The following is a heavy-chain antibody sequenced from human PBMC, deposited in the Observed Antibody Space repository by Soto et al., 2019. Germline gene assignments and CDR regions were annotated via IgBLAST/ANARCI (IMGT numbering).Heavy chain of an antibody. CDR1: GDSIGGSNFY. D-gene: IGHD3-3*01. CDR3: ARTGRIAIFGVVTEFDP. J-gene: IGHJ5*02. V-gene: IGHV4-39*01. Sequence: QLQLQESGPGLVKPSETLSLICTVSGDSIGGSNFYWGWLRQPPGKGLEWIGSIFFSGNTYYNPSLKRRVIMSVDTSKNQLSLRLNSVTAADTAVYYCARTGRIAIFGVVTEFDPGGPGTLVTVSS. CDR2: IFFSGNT.